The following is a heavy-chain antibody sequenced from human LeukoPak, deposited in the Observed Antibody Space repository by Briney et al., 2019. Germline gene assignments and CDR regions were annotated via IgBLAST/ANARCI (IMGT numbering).Heavy chain of an antibody. D-gene: IGHD5-12*01. CDR3: VKESVAKGPFDY. CDR1: GFTFRSYG. CDR2: ISGSGDRT. Sequence: PGGSLRLSCAASGFTFRSYGMTWVRQAPGKGLQWVSAISGSGDRTYYADSVRGRFTISRDNSKNTLYLQMNSLRAEDTAVYYCVKESVAKGPFDYWGQGTLVTVSS. J-gene: IGHJ4*02. V-gene: IGHV3-23*01.